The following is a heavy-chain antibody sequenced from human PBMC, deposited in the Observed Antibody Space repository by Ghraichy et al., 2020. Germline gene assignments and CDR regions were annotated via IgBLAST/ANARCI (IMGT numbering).Heavy chain of an antibody. V-gene: IGHV3-74*01. D-gene: IGHD5-18*01. CDR1: GFTFSNDW. CDR2: ISSDGSYS. Sequence: GGSLRLSCAASGFTFSNDWMDWVRQAPGKGLVWVSRISSDGSYSDYADSVKGRFIISRDNAKNTLYLQINSLRDEDTAVYYCARDTAEDGQNFDHWGQGTLVPISS. J-gene: IGHJ4*02. CDR3: ARDTAEDGQNFDH.